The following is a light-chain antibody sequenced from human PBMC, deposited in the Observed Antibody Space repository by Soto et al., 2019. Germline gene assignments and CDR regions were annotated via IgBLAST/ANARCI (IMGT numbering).Light chain of an antibody. J-gene: IGKJ5*01. CDR1: QGISRS. Sequence: DIQMTQSPSSVSASVGDRVTTTCQASQGISRSLAWYQQKPGKAPKLLIYAASSLQSGVPSRFSGSGFGTDLTLTISSLQPEDSAIYYCQQADTFPITFGQGTRLEIK. CDR3: QQADTFPIT. CDR2: AAS. V-gene: IGKV1D-12*01.